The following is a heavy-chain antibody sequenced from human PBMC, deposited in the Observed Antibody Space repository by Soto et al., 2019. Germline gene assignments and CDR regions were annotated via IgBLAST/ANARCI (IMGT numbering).Heavy chain of an antibody. V-gene: IGHV4-31*03. CDR2: IYYSGST. Sequence: PSETLSLTCTVSGGSISSGGYYWSWIRQHPGKGLEWIGYIYYSGSTYYNPSLKSRVTISVDTSKNQFSLKLSSVTAADTAVYYCARDFCSSTRCSFDYWGQGTLVTVSS. CDR1: GGSISSGGYY. D-gene: IGHD2-2*01. CDR3: ARDFCSSTRCSFDY. J-gene: IGHJ4*02.